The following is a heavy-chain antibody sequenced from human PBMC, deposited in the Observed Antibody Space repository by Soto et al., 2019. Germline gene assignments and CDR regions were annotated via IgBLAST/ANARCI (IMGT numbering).Heavy chain of an antibody. D-gene: IGHD3-3*01. CDR3: ARETIFGVVLNY. J-gene: IGHJ4*02. CDR2: INSDGSST. Sequence: EVQLVESGGGLVQPGGSLRLSCAASGFTFSSYGMHWVRQAPGKGLVWVSRINSDGSSTSYADSVKGRFTISRDNAKNTLYLQMNSLRAEDTAVYYCARETIFGVVLNYWGQGTLVTVSS. CDR1: GFTFSSYG. V-gene: IGHV3-74*01.